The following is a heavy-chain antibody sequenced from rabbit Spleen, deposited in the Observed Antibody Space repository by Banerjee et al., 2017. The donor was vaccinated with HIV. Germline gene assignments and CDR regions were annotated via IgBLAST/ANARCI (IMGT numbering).Heavy chain of an antibody. V-gene: IGHV1S45*01. CDR1: GFSFSTRYF. D-gene: IGHD4-1*01. CDR3: ARAIVPWLGLTRLDL. Sequence: QEQLVESGGGLVQPEGSLTLTCTASGFSFSTRYFMCWVRQAPGKGLEWIGCIGTGSGNTYYASWVNGRFTISSDNAQSTVDLKMTSLTAADTATYFCARAIVPWLGLTRLDLWGPGTLVTVS. J-gene: IGHJ6*01. CDR2: IGTGSGNT.